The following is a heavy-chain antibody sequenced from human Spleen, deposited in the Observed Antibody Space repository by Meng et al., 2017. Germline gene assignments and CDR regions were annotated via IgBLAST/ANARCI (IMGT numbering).Heavy chain of an antibody. D-gene: IGHD5-18*01. V-gene: IGHV1-2*06. CDR2: INPKSGDT. CDR1: GYNFPDYY. Sequence: ASVKVSCKPSGYNFPDYYIHWVRRAPGQGLEWMGRINPKSGDTHYAQKFQARVTMTGDTSISTAYMELSGLRSGDTAVYYCARDSYRSEMDTAILRRTPYYYYYGMDVWGQGTTVTVSS. CDR3: ARDSYRSEMDTAILRRTPYYYYYGMDV. J-gene: IGHJ6*02.